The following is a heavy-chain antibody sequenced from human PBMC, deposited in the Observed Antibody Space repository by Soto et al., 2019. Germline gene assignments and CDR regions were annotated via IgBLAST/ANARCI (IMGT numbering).Heavy chain of an antibody. D-gene: IGHD3-22*01. J-gene: IGHJ4*02. Sequence: EVQLLQSGGGLAQPGGSLTLSCAASGFSFSDYSMNWVRRAPGKGLEWVSALSAGGDYRHYADSVKGRFTISRDNSKNTLFLQMNSLRAEVTARYYCAREARYDRGVYHYEGIDYWGQGTLVTVSS. CDR1: GFSFSDYS. CDR2: LSAGGDYR. CDR3: AREARYDRGVYHYEGIDY. V-gene: IGHV3-23*01.